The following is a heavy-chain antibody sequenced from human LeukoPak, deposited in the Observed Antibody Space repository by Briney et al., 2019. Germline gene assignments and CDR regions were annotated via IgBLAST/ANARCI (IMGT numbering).Heavy chain of an antibody. CDR1: GGSISSGSYY. Sequence: PSETLSLTCTVSGGSISSGSYYWSWIRQPAGKGLEWIGRIYTSGSTNYNPSLKSRVTISVDTSKNQFSLKLSSVTAADTAVYYCARQKPDYDILTGYAYYWYFDLWGRGTLVTVSS. CDR3: ARQKPDYDILTGYAYYWYFDL. D-gene: IGHD3-9*01. V-gene: IGHV4-61*02. J-gene: IGHJ2*01. CDR2: IYTSGST.